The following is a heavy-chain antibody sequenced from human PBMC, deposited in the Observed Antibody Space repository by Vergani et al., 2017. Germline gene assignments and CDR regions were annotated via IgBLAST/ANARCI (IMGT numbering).Heavy chain of an antibody. D-gene: IGHD2/OR15-2a*01. Sequence: QVQLVESGGGVVQPGGSLRLSCVASGFSVSNSGMHWVRQTPGKGLEWVAFIQYDGSYIFYADFVEGRFTITRDNSKNSLYLQMRSLRFDDTAVYFCANSVIAGNVGVAYFGMDVWGRGTTVTVSS. V-gene: IGHV3-30*02. CDR2: IQYDGSYI. CDR1: GFSVSNSG. CDR3: ANSVIAGNVGVAYFGMDV. J-gene: IGHJ6*02.